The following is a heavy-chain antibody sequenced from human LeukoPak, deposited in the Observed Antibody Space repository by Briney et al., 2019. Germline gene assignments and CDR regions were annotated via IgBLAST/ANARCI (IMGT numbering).Heavy chain of an antibody. J-gene: IGHJ6*02. CDR1: GFTFSSYP. V-gene: IGHV3-64*01. CDR3: VKDLSYYGYGYYYYGMDV. CDR2: ISTNGGST. D-gene: IGHD3-10*01. Sequence: GGSLRLSCAASGFTFSSYPMHWVRQAPGKGLEYVSGISTNGGSTFYANSVKGRFTISRDNSKNTLYLQMSSLRAEDTAVYYCVKDLSYYGYGYYYYGMDVWGQGTTVTVSS.